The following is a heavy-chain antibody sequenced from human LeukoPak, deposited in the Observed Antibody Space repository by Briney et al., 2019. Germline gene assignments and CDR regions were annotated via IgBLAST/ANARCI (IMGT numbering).Heavy chain of an antibody. CDR1: GGSISSSSYY. Sequence: NASETLSLTCTVSGGSISSSSYYWGWIRQPPGKGLEWIGNIYYTGSTYYNPSLKSRVTISVDTSKNQFSLRLSSVTAADTALYYCVRASPQWDLSQSFGYWGQGTLVTVSS. D-gene: IGHD1-26*01. J-gene: IGHJ4*02. CDR3: VRASPQWDLSQSFGY. CDR2: IYYTGST. V-gene: IGHV4-39*07.